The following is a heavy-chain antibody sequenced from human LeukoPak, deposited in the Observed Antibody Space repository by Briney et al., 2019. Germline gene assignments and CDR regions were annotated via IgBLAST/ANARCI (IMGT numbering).Heavy chain of an antibody. CDR1: GYTFTSYA. D-gene: IGHD6-13*01. Sequence: ASVKVSCKASGYTFTSYAMNWVRQAPGQGLEWMGWINTNTGNPTYAQGFTGRFVFSLDTSVSTAYLQISSLKAEDTAVYYCARDESSSWYRDAFDIWGQGTMVTVSS. V-gene: IGHV7-4-1*02. J-gene: IGHJ3*02. CDR2: INTNTGNP. CDR3: ARDESSSWYRDAFDI.